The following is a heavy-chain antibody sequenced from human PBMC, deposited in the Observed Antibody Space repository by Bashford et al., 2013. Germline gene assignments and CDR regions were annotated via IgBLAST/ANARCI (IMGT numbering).Heavy chain of an antibody. V-gene: IGHV3-33*06. CDR3: AKAYDISGYSPLDY. J-gene: IGHJ4*02. D-gene: IGHD3-22*01. CDR1: GFSFSNYG. Sequence: GGSLRLSCAASGFSFSNYGMHWVRQAPGKGLEWVAVIWYDGDDKYYADSVKGRFTISRDNSQNTLYLQMNSLRADDTAVYYCAKAYDISGYSPLDYWGQGTLVTVSS. CDR2: IWYDGDDK.